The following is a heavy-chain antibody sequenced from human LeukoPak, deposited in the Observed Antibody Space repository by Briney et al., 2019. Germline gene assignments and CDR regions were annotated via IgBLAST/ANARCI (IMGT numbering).Heavy chain of an antibody. J-gene: IGHJ4*02. CDR2: ISGSGGGT. CDR3: AKLFYSSGMYHFDY. CDR1: GFTFSSSA. Sequence: PGGSLRLSCATSGFTFSSSAMSWVRQAPGKGLAWVSTISGSGGGTSYADSVKGRFTISRDNTKKTLYLQMNSLRAEDTAVFYCAKLFYSSGMYHFDYWGQGTLVTVSS. V-gene: IGHV3-23*01. D-gene: IGHD3-10*01.